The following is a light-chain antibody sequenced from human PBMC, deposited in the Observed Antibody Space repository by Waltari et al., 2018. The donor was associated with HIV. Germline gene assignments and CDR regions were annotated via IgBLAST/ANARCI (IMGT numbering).Light chain of an antibody. CDR3: QQRSNRPPVYT. CDR2: DAA. Sequence: EIVLTQSPAPLSLSPGERSTPSSRASQSVSSYIAWYQQKHGLGPRLLINDAANRATGIPARFSGSGTGTDFTLTISSLEPEDFAVYYCQQRSNRPPVYTFGQGTKLEIK. J-gene: IGKJ2*01. CDR1: QSVSSY. V-gene: IGKV3-11*01.